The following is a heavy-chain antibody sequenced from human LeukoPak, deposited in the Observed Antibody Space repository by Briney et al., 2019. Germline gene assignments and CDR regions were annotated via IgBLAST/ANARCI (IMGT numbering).Heavy chain of an antibody. CDR2: IYTSGST. J-gene: IGHJ3*02. CDR1: GGSISSGCYY. CDR3: ARDFSGSYTFDI. Sequence: SETLSLTCTVSGGSISSGCYYWSWIRQPAGKGLEWIGRIYTSGSTNYNPPLKSRVTISVDTSKNQFSLKLSSVTAADTAVYYCARDFSGSYTFDIWGQGTMVPVSS. D-gene: IGHD3-10*01. V-gene: IGHV4-61*02.